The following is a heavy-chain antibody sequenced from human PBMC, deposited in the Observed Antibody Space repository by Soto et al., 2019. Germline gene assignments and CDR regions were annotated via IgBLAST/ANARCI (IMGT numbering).Heavy chain of an antibody. Sequence: ASVKGSCKASAYTFTSYYINWVRQATGQGLEWMGWMNPNSGNTGYAQKFQGRVTMTRNTSISTAYMELSSLRSEDTAVYYCARYIHQDYYDSSGYYPAPYNWFDPWGQGTLVTVSS. D-gene: IGHD3-22*01. CDR2: MNPNSGNT. CDR3: ARYIHQDYYDSSGYYPAPYNWFDP. CDR1: AYTFTSYY. V-gene: IGHV1-8*01. J-gene: IGHJ5*02.